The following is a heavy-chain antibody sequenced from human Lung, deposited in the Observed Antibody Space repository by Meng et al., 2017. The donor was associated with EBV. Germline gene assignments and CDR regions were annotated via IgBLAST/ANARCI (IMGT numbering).Heavy chain of an antibody. CDR2: INYSGIT. CDR1: GRCFSSSY. V-gene: IGHV4-34*01. CDR3: ARDPGLGYSGYDGILGY. D-gene: IGHD5-12*01. Sequence: VTLKQCGERLLKPSETLSLPCGASGRCFSSSYWSWIRQPPGKGLEWIGQINYSGITNYIPSLKSRVTISVDTSKNQFSLKLSSVTAADTAVYYCARDPGLGYSGYDGILGYWGQGTLVTVSS. J-gene: IGHJ4*02.